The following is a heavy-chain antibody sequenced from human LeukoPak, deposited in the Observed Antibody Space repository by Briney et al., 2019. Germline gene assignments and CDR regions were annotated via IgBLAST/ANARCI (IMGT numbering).Heavy chain of an antibody. CDR3: AKWGYSNFAN. Sequence: GGSLRLSCAASGFSISDNAMNWVRQAPGKGLEWVSYISSSSDTIYYADSVKGRFTIPRDNGKNSVYLQMNSLRAEDTAVYYCAKWGYSNFANWGQGTLVTVS. CDR2: ISSSSDTI. D-gene: IGHD5-12*01. V-gene: IGHV3-48*01. CDR1: GFSISDNA. J-gene: IGHJ4*02.